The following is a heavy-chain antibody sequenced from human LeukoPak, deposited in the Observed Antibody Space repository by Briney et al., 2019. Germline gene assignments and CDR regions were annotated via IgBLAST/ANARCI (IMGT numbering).Heavy chain of an antibody. CDR1: GFTFSSYA. CDR2: ISYDGSNK. J-gene: IGHJ4*02. Sequence: GGSLRLSCAASGFTFSSYAMHWVRQAPGKGLEWVAVISYDGSNKYYADSVKGRFTISRDNSKNTLYLQMNSLGTKDTAVYFCAKDGHWTFDYWGQGTLVTVSS. D-gene: IGHD1-1*01. V-gene: IGHV3-30-3*01. CDR3: AKDGHWTFDY.